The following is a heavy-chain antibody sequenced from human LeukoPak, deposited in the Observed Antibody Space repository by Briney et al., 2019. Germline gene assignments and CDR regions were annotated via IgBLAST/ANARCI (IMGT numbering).Heavy chain of an antibody. CDR1: GYTFTSYG. Sequence: ASVKVSCKASGYTFTSYGISWVRRAPGQGLEWMGWISAYNGNTNYAQKLQGRVTMTTDTSTSTAYMELRSLRSDDTAVYYCARDDLTSSASKNWFDPWGQGTLVTVSS. CDR3: ARDDLTSSASKNWFDP. V-gene: IGHV1-18*01. J-gene: IGHJ5*02. CDR2: ISAYNGNT. D-gene: IGHD2-2*01.